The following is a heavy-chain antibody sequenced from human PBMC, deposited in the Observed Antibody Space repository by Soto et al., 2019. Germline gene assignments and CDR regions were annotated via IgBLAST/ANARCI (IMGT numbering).Heavy chain of an antibody. V-gene: IGHV3-23*01. CDR1: GFTFSSYA. J-gene: IGHJ4*02. CDR2: ISGSGGSA. D-gene: IGHD3-22*01. CDR3: AKDYYDSRGYPYFDY. Sequence: GSLRLSCAASGFTFSSYAMSWVRQAPGKGLEWVSDISGSGGSAYYADSVKGRFTISRDNSKNTLYLQMNSLRADDTAVYYCAKDYYDSRGYPYFDYWGQGTLVTVSS.